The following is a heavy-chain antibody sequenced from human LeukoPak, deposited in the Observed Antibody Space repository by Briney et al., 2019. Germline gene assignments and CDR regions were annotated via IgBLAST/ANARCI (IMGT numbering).Heavy chain of an antibody. J-gene: IGHJ3*02. D-gene: IGHD2-2*01. CDR3: ARTYCSSTSCSHPDAFDI. Sequence: GASVKVSCKASGYTFTGYYMHWVRQAPGQGFEWMGWMNPNSGNTGYAQKFQGRVTMTRDTSTSTVYMELSSLRSEDTAVYYCARTYCSSTSCSHPDAFDIWGQGTMVTVSS. V-gene: IGHV1-8*02. CDR2: MNPNSGNT. CDR1: GYTFTGYY.